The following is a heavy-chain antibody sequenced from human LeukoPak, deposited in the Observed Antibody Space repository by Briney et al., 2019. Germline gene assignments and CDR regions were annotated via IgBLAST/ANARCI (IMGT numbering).Heavy chain of an antibody. Sequence: GGSLRLSCAASGFTFGGYYMSWIRQAPGKGLEWVSYISGSGTTLYYADSVKGRFTISRDNAKNSLYLQMNNLRAEDTAIYYCARDTSGYFIGFDYWGQGTLVTVSS. CDR3: ARDTSGYFIGFDY. CDR1: GFTFGGYY. CDR2: ISGSGTTL. D-gene: IGHD5-12*01. J-gene: IGHJ4*02. V-gene: IGHV3-11*04.